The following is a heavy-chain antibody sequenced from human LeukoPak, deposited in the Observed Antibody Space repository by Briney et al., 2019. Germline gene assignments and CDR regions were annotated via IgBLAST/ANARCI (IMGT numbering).Heavy chain of an antibody. CDR1: GFTFSRYW. Sequence: PGGSLRLSCAASGFTFSRYWMSWVRQAPGKGLEWVANIKQDGSEKYYVDSVKGRFTISRDNAKNSLYLQMNSLRAEDAAVYYCASFCGNCYYGLDVWGQGTTVTVSS. CDR3: ASFCGNCYYGLDV. V-gene: IGHV3-7*02. CDR2: IKQDGSEK. D-gene: IGHD4-23*01. J-gene: IGHJ6*02.